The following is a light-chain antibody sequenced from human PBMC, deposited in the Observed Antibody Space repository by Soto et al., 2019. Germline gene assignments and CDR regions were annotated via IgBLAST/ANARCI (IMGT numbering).Light chain of an antibody. CDR3: EQSYSNTQT. CDR1: QSTSTY. V-gene: IGKV1-39*01. CDR2: VAS. J-gene: IGKJ1*01. Sequence: DIQMTQSPSSLSASVGDRVTITCRASQSTSTYLNWYQQKPGKAPKLLILVASTLPSGGPSWFSGCGSGTDFTLTISSLQPEDFATYYCEQSYSNTQTFGQGTKVEIK.